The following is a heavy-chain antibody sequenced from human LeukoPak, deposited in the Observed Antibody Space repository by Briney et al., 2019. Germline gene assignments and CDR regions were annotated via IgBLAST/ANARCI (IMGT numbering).Heavy chain of an antibody. CDR2: IYYSGST. V-gene: IGHV4-39*01. D-gene: IGHD6-19*01. Sequence: PSETLSLTCTVSGGSISSSSYYWGWIRQPPGKGLEWIGSIYYSGSTYYNPSPKSRVTISVDTSKNQFSLKLSSVTAADTAVYYCARPTSTGYSSGWYESGAFDIWGQGTMVTVSS. J-gene: IGHJ3*02. CDR1: GGSISSSSYY. CDR3: ARPTSTGYSSGWYESGAFDI.